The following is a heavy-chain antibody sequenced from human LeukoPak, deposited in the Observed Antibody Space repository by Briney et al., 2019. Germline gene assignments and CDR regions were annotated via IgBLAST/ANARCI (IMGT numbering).Heavy chain of an antibody. CDR2: ISNTGSYT. CDR3: AKDPVVPAATPEMRVY. V-gene: IGHV3-21*04. J-gene: IGHJ4*02. D-gene: IGHD2-2*01. Sequence: GGSLRLSCAASGFTFSGYSLTWVRQAPGKGLEWVSSISNTGSYTYYLDSVKGRFTISRDNAKNSTFLQMNSLRAEDTAVYYCAKDPVVPAATPEMRVYWGQGTLVTVSS. CDR1: GFTFSGYS.